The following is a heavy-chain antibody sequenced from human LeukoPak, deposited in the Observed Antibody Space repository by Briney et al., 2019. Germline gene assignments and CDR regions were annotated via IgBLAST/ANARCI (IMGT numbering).Heavy chain of an antibody. V-gene: IGHV3-33*01. Sequence: GGSRRLSCAASGFTFSSYGMHWVRQAPGKGLEWVAVIWYDGSNKYYADSVKGRFTISRDNAKNTLYLQMNSLRAEDTAVYYCARNHYYYYMDVWGKGTTVTVSS. CDR3: ARNHYYYYMDV. J-gene: IGHJ6*03. CDR1: GFTFSSYG. CDR2: IWYDGSNK.